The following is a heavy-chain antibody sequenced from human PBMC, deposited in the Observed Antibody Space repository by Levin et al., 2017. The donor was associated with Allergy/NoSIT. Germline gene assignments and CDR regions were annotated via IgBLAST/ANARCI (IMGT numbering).Heavy chain of an antibody. D-gene: IGHD3-3*01. CDR2: ISSTGSTI. CDR1: GFTFSSYE. J-gene: IGHJ4*02. Sequence: GESLKISCAASGFTFSSYEMNWVRRAPGKGLEWVSYISSTGSTIYSADSVKGRFTISRDNAKNSLYLHMNSLRAEDTAVYYFARQLGNFWSGYTYFDYWGQGTLVTVSS. V-gene: IGHV3-48*03. CDR3: ARQLGNFWSGYTYFDY.